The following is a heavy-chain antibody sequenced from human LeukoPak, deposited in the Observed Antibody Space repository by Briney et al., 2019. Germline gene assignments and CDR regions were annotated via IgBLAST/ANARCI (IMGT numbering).Heavy chain of an antibody. CDR2: IYNSGST. Sequence: PSETLSLTCTVSGGSISSHYWSWIRQPPGKALEWIGYIYNSGSTNYNPSFKSRVTISVDTSKNQFSLKFTSVTAADTAVYYGARGGYSYGYDDDFEYWGQGILVTVSS. J-gene: IGHJ4*02. D-gene: IGHD5-18*01. CDR1: GGSISSHY. V-gene: IGHV4-59*11. CDR3: ARGGYSYGYDDDFEY.